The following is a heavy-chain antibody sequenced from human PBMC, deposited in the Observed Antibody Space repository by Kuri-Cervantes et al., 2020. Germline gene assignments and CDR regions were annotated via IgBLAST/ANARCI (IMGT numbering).Heavy chain of an antibody. CDR2: ISYDGSNK. Sequence: GESLKISCAASGFTFSSYGMHWVRQAPGKGLEWVAVISYDGSNKYYADSVKGRFTISRDNSKNTLYLQMNILRAEDTAVYYCAKADPPYTAMVEDYFDYWGQGTLVTVSS. J-gene: IGHJ4*02. V-gene: IGHV3-30*18. CDR1: GFTFSSYG. CDR3: AKADPPYTAMVEDYFDY. D-gene: IGHD5-18*01.